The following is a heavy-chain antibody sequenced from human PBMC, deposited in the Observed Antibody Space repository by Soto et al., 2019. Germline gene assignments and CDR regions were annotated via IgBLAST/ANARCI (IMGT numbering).Heavy chain of an antibody. CDR2: IYYSGST. J-gene: IGHJ6*02. CDR3: ARVHWSYVYYYYGMDV. Sequence: NPSETLSLTCTVSGGSISSYYWSWIRQPPGKGLEWIGYIYYSGSTNYNPSLKSRVTISVDTSKNQFSLKLSSVTAADTAVYYCARVHWSYVYYYYGMDVWGQGTTVTVSS. V-gene: IGHV4-59*01. CDR1: GGSISSYY. D-gene: IGHD1-7*01.